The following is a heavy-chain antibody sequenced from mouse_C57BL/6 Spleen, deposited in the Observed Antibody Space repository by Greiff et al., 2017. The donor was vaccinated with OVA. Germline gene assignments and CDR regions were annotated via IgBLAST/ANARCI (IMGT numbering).Heavy chain of an antibody. Sequence: EVKLQESGPGLVKPSQSLSLTCSVTGYSITSGYYWNWIRQFPGNKLEWMGYISYDGSNNYNPSLKNRISITRDTSKNQFFLKLNSVTTEDTATYYCARAYDYDGPSWFAYWGQGTLVTVSA. J-gene: IGHJ3*01. CDR3: ARAYDYDGPSWFAY. CDR1: GYSITSGYY. V-gene: IGHV3-6*01. CDR2: ISYDGSN. D-gene: IGHD2-4*01.